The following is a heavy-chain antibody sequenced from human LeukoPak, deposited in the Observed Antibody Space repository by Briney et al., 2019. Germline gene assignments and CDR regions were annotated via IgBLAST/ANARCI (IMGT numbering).Heavy chain of an antibody. D-gene: IGHD5-18*01. V-gene: IGHV3-74*01. CDR3: ARKKRVDTDSIMVYYYYAMDV. Sequence: GGSLRLSCAASGFTFSNYWMHWVRQAPGKGLIWVSRINSDGSTTTYADSVKGRFTISRDNSKKTLYLQMNNLRAEDTAVYYCARKKRVDTDSIMVYYYYAMDVWGQGTTVTVSS. J-gene: IGHJ6*02. CDR2: INSDGSTT. CDR1: GFTFSNYW.